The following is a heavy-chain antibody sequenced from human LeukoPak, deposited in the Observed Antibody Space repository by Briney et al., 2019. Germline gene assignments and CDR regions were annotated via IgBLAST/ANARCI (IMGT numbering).Heavy chain of an antibody. V-gene: IGHV1-69*04. CDR1: GGTFSSYA. CDR3: ARSAYGYYESSGYYDGEFDY. CDR2: IIPIFGIA. J-gene: IGHJ4*02. Sequence: GSSVKVSCKASGGTFSSYAISWVRQAPGQGLEWMGRIIPIFGIANYAQKFQGRVTITADKSTSTAYMELSSLRSEDTAVYYCARSAYGYYESSGYYDGEFDYWGQGTLVTVSS. D-gene: IGHD3-22*01.